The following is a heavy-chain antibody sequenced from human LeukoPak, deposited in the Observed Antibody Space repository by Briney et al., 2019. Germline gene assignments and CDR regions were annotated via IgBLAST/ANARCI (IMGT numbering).Heavy chain of an antibody. CDR3: ARIGMENFYDL. V-gene: IGHV3-64*02. J-gene: IGHJ5*02. CDR1: GFTFSGFS. CDR2: INGNGDKT. D-gene: IGHD2/OR15-2a*01. Sequence: PGRSLRLSCAASGFTFSGFSMHWIRQAPGRGLEYVSAINGNGDKTFYTDSVRGRFTIFRDNSKNTLFLQMGSLRGEDTALYFCARIGMENFYDLWGQGTLVTVSS.